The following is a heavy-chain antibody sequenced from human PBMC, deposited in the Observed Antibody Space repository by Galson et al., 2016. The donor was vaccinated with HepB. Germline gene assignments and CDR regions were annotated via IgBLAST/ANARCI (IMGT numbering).Heavy chain of an antibody. CDR3: ARDYGAGGFYYFDY. J-gene: IGHJ4*02. D-gene: IGHD6-13*01. CDR2: INPTGGST. V-gene: IGHV1-46*01. Sequence: SVKVSCKASGYTFTSYYVYWVRQAPGRGLEWVGVINPTGGSTDFAPRFQDRVTLTRDTSTGTVYMELTSLTSDDTAVYFCARDYGAGGFYYFDYWGQRTLITVSS. CDR1: GYTFTSYY.